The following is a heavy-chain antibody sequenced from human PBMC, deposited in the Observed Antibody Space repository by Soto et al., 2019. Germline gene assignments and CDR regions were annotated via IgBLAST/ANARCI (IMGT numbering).Heavy chain of an antibody. D-gene: IGHD2-21*02. CDR3: ARDFRNMRAYCGGDCYSDLDV. V-gene: IGHV1-69*06. Sequence: SVKVSCKASGGTFSSYAISWVRQAPGQGLEWMGGIIPIFGTANYAQKFQGRVTITADKSTSTAYMELSSLRSEDTAVYYCARDFRNMRAYCGGDCYSDLDVWGQGTTGTVSS. CDR2: IIPIFGTA. J-gene: IGHJ6*02. CDR1: GGTFSSYA.